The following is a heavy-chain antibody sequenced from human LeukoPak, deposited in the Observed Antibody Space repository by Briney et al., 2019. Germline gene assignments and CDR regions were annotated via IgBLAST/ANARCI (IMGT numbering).Heavy chain of an antibody. J-gene: IGHJ6*02. Sequence: PSETLSLTCTVSGGSISSYYWSWIRQPPGKGLEWIGYIYYSGSTNYNPSLKSRVTISVDTSKNQFSLKLSSVTAADTAVYYCARSGPPMSYYYYGMDVWSQGTTVTVSS. V-gene: IGHV4-59*01. CDR3: ARSGPPMSYYYYGMDV. CDR1: GGSISSYY. CDR2: IYYSGST. D-gene: IGHD3-10*02.